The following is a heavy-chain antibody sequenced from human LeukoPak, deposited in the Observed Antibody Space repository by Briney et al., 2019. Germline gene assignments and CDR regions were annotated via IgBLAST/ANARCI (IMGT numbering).Heavy chain of an antibody. J-gene: IGHJ6*03. CDR3: ARGFYGGYYYYYYMDV. Sequence: GESLKISCKGSGYSFTTYWIGWVRQMPGKGLEWMGIIYPGDSDTRYSPSFQGQVTISADRSISTAYLQWSSLKASDTTMYYCARGFYGGYYYYYYMDVWGKGTTVTVSS. V-gene: IGHV5-51*01. D-gene: IGHD4/OR15-4a*01. CDR2: IYPGDSDT. CDR1: GYSFTTYW.